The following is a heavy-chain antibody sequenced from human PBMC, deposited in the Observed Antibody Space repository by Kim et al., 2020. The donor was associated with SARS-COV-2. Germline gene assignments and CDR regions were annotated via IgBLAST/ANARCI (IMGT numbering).Heavy chain of an antibody. Sequence: SETLSLTCTVSGGSISSYYWSWIRQPPGKGLEWIGYIYYSGSTNYNPSLKSRVTISVDTSKNQFSLKLSSVTAADTAVYYCARESPFHSGKVWFDPWGQGTLVTVSS. V-gene: IGHV4-59*01. CDR2: IYYSGST. CDR1: GGSISSYY. CDR3: ARESPFHSGKVWFDP. J-gene: IGHJ5*02. D-gene: IGHD1-26*01.